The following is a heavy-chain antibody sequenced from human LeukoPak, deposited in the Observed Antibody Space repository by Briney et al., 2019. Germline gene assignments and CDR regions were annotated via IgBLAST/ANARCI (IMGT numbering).Heavy chain of an antibody. CDR3: VRGASHLAY. J-gene: IGHJ4*02. Sequence: GGSLRLSCAASGFTFQNFDMTWVRQAPGKGLEWVSSVSRSGAYAHYADSVRGRFTISRDNSNNTLFLQMNSLRGGDTAVYYCVRGASHLAYWGQGTLVTASS. CDR1: GFTFQNFD. CDR2: VSRSGAYA. V-gene: IGHV3-23*01.